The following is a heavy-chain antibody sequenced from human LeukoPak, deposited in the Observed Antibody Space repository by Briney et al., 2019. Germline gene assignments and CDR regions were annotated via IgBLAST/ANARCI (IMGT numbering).Heavy chain of an antibody. CDR2: ISSSGTI. Sequence: GGSLRLSCAASGFTFSNYEMNWVRQAPGKGLEWVSYISSSGTIYYADSVKGRFTISRDNAKNSLYLQMNSLRAEDTAVYYCARVGIAAAGNWFDPWGQGTLVTVSS. CDR1: GFTFSNYE. CDR3: ARVGIAAAGNWFDP. D-gene: IGHD6-13*01. J-gene: IGHJ5*02. V-gene: IGHV3-48*03.